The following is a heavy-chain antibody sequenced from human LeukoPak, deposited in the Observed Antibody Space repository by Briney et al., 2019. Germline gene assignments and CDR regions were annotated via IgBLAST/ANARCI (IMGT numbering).Heavy chain of an antibody. CDR2: INHSGST. V-gene: IGHV4-34*01. J-gene: IGHJ5*02. D-gene: IGHD7-27*01. CDR3: ASRHRLTGDGTPANWFDP. CDR1: GGSFSGYY. Sequence: XETLSLTCAVYGGSFSGYYWSWIRQPPGKGLEWIGEINHSGSTNYNPSLKSRVTISVDTSKNQFSLKLSSVTAADTAVYYCASRHRLTGDGTPANWFDPWGQGTLVTVSS.